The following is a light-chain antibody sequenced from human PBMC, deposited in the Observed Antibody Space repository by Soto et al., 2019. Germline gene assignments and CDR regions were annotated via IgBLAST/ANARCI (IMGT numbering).Light chain of an antibody. J-gene: IGKJ1*01. CDR1: QTIDSW. Sequence: DIQMTQSPSTLSASVVDRVTITCRASQTIDSWLAWYQQRPGKPPNLLIYKASTLASGVPSRFSGSGSGTDFTLTISSLQPEDVATYYCQKYNSAPWTFGQGTKVDIK. CDR3: QKYNSAPWT. CDR2: KAS. V-gene: IGKV1-5*03.